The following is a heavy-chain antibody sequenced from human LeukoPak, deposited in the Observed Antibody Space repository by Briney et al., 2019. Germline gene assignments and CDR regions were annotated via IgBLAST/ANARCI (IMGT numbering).Heavy chain of an antibody. V-gene: IGHV1-69*05. D-gene: IGHD3-22*01. CDR1: GGTFSSYA. CDR2: IIPIFGTA. J-gene: IGHJ4*02. Sequence: GASVKVSCKASGGTFSSYAISWVRQAPGQGLEWMGGIIPIFGTANYAQKFQGRVTITTDESTSTAYMELSSLRPEDTAVYYCARRDSSGYFHYWGQGTLVTVSS. CDR3: ARRDSSGYFHY.